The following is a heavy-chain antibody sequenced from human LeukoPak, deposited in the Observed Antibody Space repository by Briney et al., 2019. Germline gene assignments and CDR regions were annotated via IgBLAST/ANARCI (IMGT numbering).Heavy chain of an antibody. D-gene: IGHD5-18*01. CDR2: IYYSGST. CDR3: ARVEIQLWFFFDY. CDR1: GGSISSYY. Sequence: SETLSLTCTVSGGSISSYYWSWIRQPPGKGLEWIGYIYYSGSTNYNPSLKSRVTISVDTSKNQFSLKLSSVTAADTAVYYCARVEIQLWFFFDYWGQGTLVTVSS. V-gene: IGHV4-59*01. J-gene: IGHJ4*02.